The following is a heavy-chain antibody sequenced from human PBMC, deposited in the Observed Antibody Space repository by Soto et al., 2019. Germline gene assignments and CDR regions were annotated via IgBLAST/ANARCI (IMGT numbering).Heavy chain of an antibody. Sequence: GGSLRLSCAASGLPFNRNGMHWVRHAPGKGLEWVAVIWYDGSKEYYSDSVKGRFTISRDNSKNMLYLQMNSVRVEDTAVYFCARDRSAGNYFYYGMDVWGQGTTVTV. J-gene: IGHJ6*02. CDR1: GLPFNRNG. D-gene: IGHD1-1*01. V-gene: IGHV3-33*01. CDR2: IWYDGSKE. CDR3: ARDRSAGNYFYYGMDV.